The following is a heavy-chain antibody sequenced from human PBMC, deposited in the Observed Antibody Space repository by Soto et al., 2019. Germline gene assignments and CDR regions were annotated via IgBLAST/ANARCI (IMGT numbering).Heavy chain of an antibody. J-gene: IGHJ6*02. D-gene: IGHD2-2*01. CDR3: ARDMVVVPAADV. CDR2: ISSSSSYI. V-gene: IGHV3-21*01. CDR1: GFTFSSYS. Sequence: PGGSLRLSCAASGFTFSSYSMNWVRQAPGKGLEWVSSISSSSSYIYYADSVKGRFTISRDNAKNSLYLQINSLRAEDTAVYYCARDMVVVPAADVWGQGTTVTVSS.